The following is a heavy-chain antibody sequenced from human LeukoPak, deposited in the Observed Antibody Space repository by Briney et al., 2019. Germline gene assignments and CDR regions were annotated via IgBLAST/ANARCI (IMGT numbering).Heavy chain of an antibody. CDR3: AGGPGVVVPAARYYFDY. Sequence: PGGSLRLSCAASGFTFSNFWMTWVRQAPGRGLEWVANIKQDGGEKYYVDSVKGRFSISRDNAKNSLYLQMDSLRAEDTAVYYCAGGPGVVVPAARYYFDYWGQGTLVTVSS. D-gene: IGHD2-2*01. J-gene: IGHJ4*02. V-gene: IGHV3-7*04. CDR1: GFTFSNFW. CDR2: IKQDGGEK.